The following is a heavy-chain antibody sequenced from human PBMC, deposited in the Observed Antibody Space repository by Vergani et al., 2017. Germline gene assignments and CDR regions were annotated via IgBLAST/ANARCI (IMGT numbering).Heavy chain of an antibody. Sequence: QVHLQESGPGLVKPPGTLSLTCVVSGGSIRSHKWWSWVRQSPGKGLEWIGETHESETSNYNPSLNSRVTISVDKSTNQCSLKLNSVTAADSGLYYCAREGEVAFNLGHWGQGTLVTVSS. J-gene: IGHJ4*02. CDR2: THESETS. CDR3: AREGEVAFNLGH. V-gene: IGHV4-4*03. D-gene: IGHD2-21*01. CDR1: GGSIRSHKW.